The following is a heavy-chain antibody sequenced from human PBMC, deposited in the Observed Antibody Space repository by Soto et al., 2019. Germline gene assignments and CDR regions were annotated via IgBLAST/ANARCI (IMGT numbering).Heavy chain of an antibody. D-gene: IGHD2-2*02. CDR3: ARKHCSSTSCYNFGMDV. CDR2: IIPIFGTA. CDR1: GGTFSSYA. V-gene: IGHV1-69*13. J-gene: IGHJ6*02. Sequence: SVKVSCKASGGTFSSYAISWVRQAPGQGLEWMGGIIPIFGTANYAQKFQGRVTITADESTSTAYMELSSLRSEDTAVYYCARKHCSSTSCYNFGMDVWGQGTTVTVSS.